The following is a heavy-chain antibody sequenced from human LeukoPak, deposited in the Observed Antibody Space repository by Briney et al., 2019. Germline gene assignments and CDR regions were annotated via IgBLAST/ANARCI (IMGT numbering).Heavy chain of an antibody. V-gene: IGHV4-59*01. J-gene: IGHJ4*02. Sequence: SETLSLTCTVSGGSISSYYWSWIRQPPGKGLEWIGYIYYSGSTNYNPSLKSRVTISVDTSKNQFSLKLSSVTAADTAVYYCARVGSSGYYYRYYFDYWGQGTLVTVSS. CDR1: GGSISSYY. D-gene: IGHD3-22*01. CDR2: IYYSGST. CDR3: ARVGSSGYYYRYYFDY.